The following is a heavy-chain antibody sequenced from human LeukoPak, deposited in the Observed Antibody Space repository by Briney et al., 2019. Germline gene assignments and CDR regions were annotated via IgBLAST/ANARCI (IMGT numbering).Heavy chain of an antibody. CDR1: GGSFSGYY. V-gene: IGHV4-34*01. Sequence: PSETLSLTCAVYGGSFSGYYWTWIRQPPGKGLEWIGEINHSGSTNYNPSLKSRVTISIDTSKNQFSLRLSSVTAADTAVYYCARGCNSGFPPSKHRGQGTLVTVSS. J-gene: IGHJ1*01. CDR3: ARGCNSGFPPSKH. CDR2: INHSGST. D-gene: IGHD3-10*01.